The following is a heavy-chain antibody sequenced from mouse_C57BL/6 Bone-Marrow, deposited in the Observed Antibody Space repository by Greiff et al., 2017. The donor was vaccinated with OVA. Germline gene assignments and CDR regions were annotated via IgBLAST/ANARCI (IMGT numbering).Heavy chain of an antibody. V-gene: IGHV14-4*01. Sequence: VQLQQSGAALVRPGASVKLSCTASGFNIKDDYMHWVKQRPEQGLEWIGWIDPENGDTEYASKFQGKATITADTSSNTAYLQLSSLTSEDTAVYYCTKREYYDYSYWYFDVWGTGTTVTVSS. J-gene: IGHJ1*03. CDR2: IDPENGDT. CDR1: GFNIKDDY. D-gene: IGHD2-4*01. CDR3: TKREYYDYSYWYFDV.